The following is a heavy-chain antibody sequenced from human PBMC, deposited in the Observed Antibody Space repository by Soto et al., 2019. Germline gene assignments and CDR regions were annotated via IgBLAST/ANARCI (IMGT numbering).Heavy chain of an antibody. D-gene: IGHD5-12*01. Sequence: GGSLRLSCAASGFTFGTYSMNWVRQAPGKGLEWVSGIYGNGGGTFYADSVKGRFTISRDNSRNTLYLQMNSLRAEDTAVYYCAKDVRPDGYWDLDYWGQGTPVTVSS. J-gene: IGHJ4*02. V-gene: IGHV3-23*01. CDR2: IYGNGGGT. CDR3: AKDVRPDGYWDLDY. CDR1: GFTFGTYS.